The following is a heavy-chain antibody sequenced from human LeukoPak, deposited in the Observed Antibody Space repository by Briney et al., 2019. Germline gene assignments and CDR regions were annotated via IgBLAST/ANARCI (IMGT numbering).Heavy chain of an antibody. D-gene: IGHD4-17*01. CDR2: IDPSDSYT. J-gene: IGHJ4*02. Sequence: GESLKISCKGSGYSFTSYWITWVRQMLGKGLEWMGRIDPSDSYTNYSPSFQGHVTISADKSISTAYLQWSSLKASDTAMYYCASTPPRVTTTALDYWGQGTLVTVSS. V-gene: IGHV5-10-1*01. CDR3: ASTPPRVTTTALDY. CDR1: GYSFTSYW.